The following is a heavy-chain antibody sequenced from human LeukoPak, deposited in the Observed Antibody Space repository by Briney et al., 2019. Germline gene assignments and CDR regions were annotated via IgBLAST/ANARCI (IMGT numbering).Heavy chain of an antibody. CDR2: ISGSGGST. D-gene: IGHD3-10*01. CDR1: GFTFSSYA. V-gene: IGHV3-23*01. CDR3: ASRGGPKSSYYFDY. Sequence: PGGSLRLSCAASGFTFSSYAMSWVRQAPGRGLEWVSAISGSGGSTYYADSVKGRFTISRDNSKNTLYLQMNSLRAEDTAVYYCASRGGPKSSYYFDYWGQGTLVTVSS. J-gene: IGHJ4*02.